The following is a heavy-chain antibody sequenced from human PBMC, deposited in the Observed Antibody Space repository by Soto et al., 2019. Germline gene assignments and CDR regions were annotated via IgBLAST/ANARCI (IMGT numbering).Heavy chain of an antibody. CDR3: ARDKDAYYYDISVYYHFRPDAFVI. CDR1: GFTFSSYG. D-gene: IGHD3-22*01. J-gene: IGHJ3*02. V-gene: IGHV3-21*01. Sequence: VGSLRLSCAASGFTFSSYGMHWVRQAPGKGLEWVSSISSSSSYIYYADSVKGRFTISRDNAKNSLYLQMNSLRAEDTAVYYCARDKDAYYYDISVYYHFRPDAFVI. CDR2: ISSSSSYI.